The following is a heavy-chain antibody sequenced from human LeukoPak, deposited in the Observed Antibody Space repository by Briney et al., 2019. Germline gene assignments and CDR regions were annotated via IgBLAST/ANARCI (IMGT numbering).Heavy chain of an antibody. CDR1: GYTFTGYY. CDR3: ARDSALGGIDY. Sequence: GASVKVSCKASGYTFTGYYIHWVRQAPGQGLEWMGWINPNSGGTNYAQRFQGRVTMTRDTSISTAYMELSRLRSDDTAVYYCARDSALGGIDYWGQGTLVTVSS. V-gene: IGHV1-2*02. J-gene: IGHJ4*02. CDR2: INPNSGGT. D-gene: IGHD3-10*01.